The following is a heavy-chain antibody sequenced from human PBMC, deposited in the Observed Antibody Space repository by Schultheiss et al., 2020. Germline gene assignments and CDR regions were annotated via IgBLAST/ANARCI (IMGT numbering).Heavy chain of an antibody. J-gene: IGHJ4*03. CDR2: TDDSEST. D-gene: IGHD1-26*01. CDR1: GGSISSSNW. Sequence: GSLRLSCAVSGGSISSSNWWSWVRQPPGKGLEWIGLTDDSESTYYNPSLKSRVTISVDTSKNQFSLKLSSVTAADTGVYYCAREKDGTSPDYWGQGTTVTVSS. CDR3: AREKDGTSPDY. V-gene: IGHV4-4*02.